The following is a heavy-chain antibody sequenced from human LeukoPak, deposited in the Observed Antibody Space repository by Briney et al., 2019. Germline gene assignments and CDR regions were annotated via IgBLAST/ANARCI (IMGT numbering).Heavy chain of an antibody. V-gene: IGHV4-59*01. Sequence: SETLSLTCTVSGGSISSYYWSWLRQPPGKGLEWIGYIYYSGSTNYNPSLKSRVTISVDTSKNQFSLKLSSVTAADTAVYYCARETVTTAVWDVWGQGTTVTVSS. CDR3: ARETVTTAVWDV. D-gene: IGHD4-17*01. CDR1: GGSISSYY. J-gene: IGHJ6*02. CDR2: IYYSGST.